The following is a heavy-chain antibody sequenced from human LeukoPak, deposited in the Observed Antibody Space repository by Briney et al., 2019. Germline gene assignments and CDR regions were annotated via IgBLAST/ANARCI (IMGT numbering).Heavy chain of an antibody. CDR1: GCSISSGSYY. D-gene: IGHD3-10*01. Sequence: SETLSLTCTVSGCSISSGSYYWGWIRQPAGKGLEWIGRIYTSGSTYYNPSLKSRVTISVGTSKNQFSLKLSSVSDAGAAVYYCSICKWFGAIDYYMDVWGKGTPVTVSS. V-gene: IGHV4-61*02. J-gene: IGHJ6*03. CDR3: SICKWFGAIDYYMDV. CDR2: IYTSGST.